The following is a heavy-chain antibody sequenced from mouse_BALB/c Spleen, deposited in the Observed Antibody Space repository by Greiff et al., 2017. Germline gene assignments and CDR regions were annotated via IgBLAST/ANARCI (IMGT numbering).Heavy chain of an antibody. CDR3: RRYDAALYAMDY. D-gene: IGHD2-14*01. Sequence: EVQLQQSGAELVRSGASVKLSCTASGFNIKDYYMHWVKQRPEQGLEWIGWIDPENGDTEYAPKFQGKATMTADTSSNTAYLQLSSPTSEDTAVYYCRRYDAALYAMDYWGQGTSVTVSS. CDR1: GFNIKDYY. V-gene: IGHV14-4*02. J-gene: IGHJ4*01. CDR2: IDPENGDT.